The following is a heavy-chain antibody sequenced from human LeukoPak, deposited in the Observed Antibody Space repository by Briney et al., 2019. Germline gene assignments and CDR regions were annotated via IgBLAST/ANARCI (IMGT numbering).Heavy chain of an antibody. Sequence: SETLSLTCAVYGASFSGHYWTYIRQPPGKGLEWIGENTHSGSTNYNPSLRSRVTISVDTSKNQFSLKLTSVTAADTAVYYCARGRTGAAALDFWGPGTLVTVSS. V-gene: IGHV4-34*01. J-gene: IGHJ4*02. CDR1: GASFSGHY. D-gene: IGHD6-13*01. CDR2: NTHSGST. CDR3: ARGRTGAAALDF.